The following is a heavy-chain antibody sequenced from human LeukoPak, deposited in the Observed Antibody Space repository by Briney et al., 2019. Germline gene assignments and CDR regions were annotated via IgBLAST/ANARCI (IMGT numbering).Heavy chain of an antibody. J-gene: IGHJ4*02. CDR3: TTVFHHVVY. D-gene: IGHD3-22*01. Sequence: SGGSLRLSCGGPGFTFHNAWMDWVRQAPGEGLEWVGRIKSNPDGGTTDFPETVKGRFSISRVDSENTLFLQMNTLKTEDSAVYYCTTVFHHVVYWGLGTRVTVFS. CDR2: IKSNPDGGTT. V-gene: IGHV3-15*01. CDR1: GFTFHNAW.